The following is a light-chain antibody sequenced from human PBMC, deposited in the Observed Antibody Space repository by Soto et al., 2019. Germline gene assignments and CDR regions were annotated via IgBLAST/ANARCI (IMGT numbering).Light chain of an antibody. CDR3: QEYGSSRT. Sequence: EVVLTQSPGTLSLSLGERATLSCRASQSVSSSYLAWYQQKPGQAPRLLIYGASSRAADIPDRFSGSGSGTDFTLTISRLEPEDFAVYYCQEYGSSRTFGQGPKVEI. J-gene: IGKJ1*01. CDR1: QSVSSSY. CDR2: GAS. V-gene: IGKV3-20*01.